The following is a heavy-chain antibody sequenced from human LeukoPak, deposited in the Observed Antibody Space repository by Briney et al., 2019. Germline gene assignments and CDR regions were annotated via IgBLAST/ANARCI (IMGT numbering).Heavy chain of an antibody. V-gene: IGHV4-34*01. D-gene: IGHD2-21*01. CDR3: ARRRGSLAIAYYFDY. CDR1: GGSFSGYY. CDR2: INHSGST. J-gene: IGHJ4*02. Sequence: PSETLSLTCAVYGGSFSGYYWSWIRQPPGKGLEWIGEINHSGSTNYNPSLKSRVTISVDTSKNQFSLKLSSVTAADTAVYYCARRRGSLAIAYYFDYWGQGTLVTVSS.